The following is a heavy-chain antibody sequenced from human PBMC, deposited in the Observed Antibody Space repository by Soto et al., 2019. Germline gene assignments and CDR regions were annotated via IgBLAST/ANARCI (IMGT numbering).Heavy chain of an antibody. CDR2: IRSKAYGGTT. D-gene: IGHD1-26*01. CDR1: GFTLGDYA. CDR3: TRDRAPQWELSHWYFDL. J-gene: IGHJ2*01. V-gene: IGHV3-49*04. Sequence: EVQLVESGGGLVQPGRSLRLSCTVSGFTLGDYAMSWVRQAPGKGLEWVGFIRSKAYGGTTEYGASVKGRFIISRDDSKSIAYLQMNSLKTEDTAVYYCTRDRAPQWELSHWYFDLWGRGTQVTVSS.